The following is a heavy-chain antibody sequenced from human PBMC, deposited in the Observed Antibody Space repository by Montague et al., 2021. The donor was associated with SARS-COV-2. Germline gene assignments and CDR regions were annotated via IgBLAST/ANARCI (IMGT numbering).Heavy chain of an antibody. V-gene: IGHV3-23*01. Sequence: SLRLSCAASEFTFSDYAMSWVRQAPGKGLEWVSTISGSGGSTFYXXSLRGRFTISRDNSKNTLYLQVNSLRAEDTAVYYCAILPGAGGDYYYMDLWGKGTTVTVSS. CDR2: ISGSGGST. D-gene: IGHD3-16*01. CDR3: AILPGAGGDYYYMDL. J-gene: IGHJ6*03. CDR1: EFTFSDYA.